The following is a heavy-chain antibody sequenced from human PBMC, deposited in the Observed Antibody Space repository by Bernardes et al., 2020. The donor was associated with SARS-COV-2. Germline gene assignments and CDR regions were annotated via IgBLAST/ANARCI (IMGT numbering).Heavy chain of an antibody. V-gene: IGHV2-5*02. J-gene: IGHJ4*02. Sequence: GPTLVKPTQTLTLTCTFSGFSLSTSGVGVGWIRQPPGKALEWLALVYWDDDERYSPFLKDRLAITKDTSKNEVVLIMTNMDPFDTATYYCAHRRKNTPMVYFDYWGQGALVTVSS. CDR1: GFSLSTSGVG. CDR3: AHRRKNTPMVYFDY. D-gene: IGHD5-18*01. CDR2: VYWDDDE.